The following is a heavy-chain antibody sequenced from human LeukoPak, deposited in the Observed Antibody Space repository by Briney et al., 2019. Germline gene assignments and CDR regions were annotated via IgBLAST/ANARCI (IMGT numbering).Heavy chain of an antibody. CDR1: GFTFSSYW. V-gene: IGHV3-74*01. J-gene: IGHJ5*02. CDR3: ARGRQVVVVAAHNWFDP. CDR2: INSDGSST. Sequence: GGSLRLSCAASGFTFSSYWMHWVRQALGKGLVWVSRINSDGSSTSYADSVKGRFTISRDNAKNTLYLQMNSLRAEDTAVYYCARGRQVVVVAAHNWFDPWGQGTLVTVSS. D-gene: IGHD2-15*01.